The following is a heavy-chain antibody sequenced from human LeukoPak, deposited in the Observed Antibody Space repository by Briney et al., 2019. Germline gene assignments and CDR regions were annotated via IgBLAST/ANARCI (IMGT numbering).Heavy chain of an antibody. CDR2: INHSGST. CDR3: ARTLGDRAFDI. J-gene: IGHJ3*02. CDR1: GGSFSGYY. D-gene: IGHD3-16*01. Sequence: PSETLSLTCAVYGGSFSGYYWSWVRQPPGKGLEWIGEINHSGSTNYNPSLKSRVTISVDTSKNQFSLKLSCVTAADTAVYYCARTLGDRAFDIWGQGTMVTVSS. V-gene: IGHV4-34*01.